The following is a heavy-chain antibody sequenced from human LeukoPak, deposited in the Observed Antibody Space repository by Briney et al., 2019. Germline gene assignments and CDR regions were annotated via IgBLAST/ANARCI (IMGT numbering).Heavy chain of an antibody. V-gene: IGHV3-43*02. J-gene: IGHJ5*02. D-gene: IGHD5-12*01. CDR1: GINFNTYA. Sequence: GGSLRLSCAASGINFNTYAMHWVRQAPGKGLEWVSLISGDGDRTSYADSVKGRFTISRDNDKNSLYLQMNSLSIEDTALYYCAKDRGYEVIFDPWGQGTLVAVSS. CDR3: AKDRGYEVIFDP. CDR2: ISGDGDRT.